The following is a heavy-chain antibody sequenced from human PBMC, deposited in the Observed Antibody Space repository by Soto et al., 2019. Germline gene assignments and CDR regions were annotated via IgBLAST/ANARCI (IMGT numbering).Heavy chain of an antibody. D-gene: IGHD2-15*01. CDR2: IIPIFGTA. CDR1: GGTLSSYA. V-gene: IGHV1-69*13. CDR3: PRNEGYCSGGSCHSPP. J-gene: IGHJ5*02. Sequence: GASVKVSCKATGGTLSSYAISWVRQAPGQGLGWMGGIIPIFGTANYAQKFQGRVTITADESTSTAYMEMSSLRSKDTAVYYCPRNEGYCSGGSCHSPPWGQGTLVTVSS.